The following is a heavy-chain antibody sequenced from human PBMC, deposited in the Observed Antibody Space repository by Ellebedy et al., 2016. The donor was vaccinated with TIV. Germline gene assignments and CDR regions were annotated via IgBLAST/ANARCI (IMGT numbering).Heavy chain of an antibody. CDR3: AMDTAMVKGVY. J-gene: IGHJ4*02. V-gene: IGHV2-5*01. Sequence: SGPTLVKPTQTLTLTCTFSGFSLSTSGVGVGWIRQPPGKALEWLALIYWNDDKRYSPSLKSRLTITKDTSKNQVVLTMTNMDPVDTATYYCAMDTAMVKGVYWGQGTLVTVSS. CDR1: GFSLSTSGVG. D-gene: IGHD5-18*01. CDR2: IYWNDDK.